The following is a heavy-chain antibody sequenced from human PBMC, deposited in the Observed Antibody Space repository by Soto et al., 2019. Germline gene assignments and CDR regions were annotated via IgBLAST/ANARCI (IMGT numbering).Heavy chain of an antibody. J-gene: IGHJ4*02. D-gene: IGHD1-26*01. Sequence: SETLSLTCTVSGGSISSYYWSWIRQPPGKGLEWIGYIYYSGSTNYNPSLKSRVTISVDTSKNQFSLKLSSVTAADTAVYYCARRYGGNFNYWGQGTLVTVSS. CDR2: IYYSGST. CDR1: GGSISSYY. V-gene: IGHV4-59*01. CDR3: ARRYGGNFNY.